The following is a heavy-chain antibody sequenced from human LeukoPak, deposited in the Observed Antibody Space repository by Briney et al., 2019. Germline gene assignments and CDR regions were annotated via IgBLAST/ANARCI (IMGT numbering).Heavy chain of an antibody. Sequence: GGSLRLSCAASGFTFSSYSMNWVRQAPGKGLEWVSYISSSSSTIYYADSVKGRFTISRDNAKNSLFLQMNRLRAEDTAVYYCAREMVFGEPWGQGTLVTVSS. D-gene: IGHD3-10*02. CDR1: GFTFSSYS. J-gene: IGHJ4*02. CDR2: ISSSSSTI. CDR3: AREMVFGEP. V-gene: IGHV3-48*04.